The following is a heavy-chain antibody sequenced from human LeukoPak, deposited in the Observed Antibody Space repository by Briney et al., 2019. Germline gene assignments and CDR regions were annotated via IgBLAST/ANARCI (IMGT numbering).Heavy chain of an antibody. Sequence: GGSLRLSCAASGFTFSSYGMHWVRQTPGKGLEWVAFIRYDGSNKYYADSVKGRFTISRDNSKNTLYLQMNSLRAEDTAVYYCAKAPYCSGGSCYYYYYMDVWGKGTTVTVSS. D-gene: IGHD2-15*01. CDR1: GFTFSSYG. V-gene: IGHV3-30*02. J-gene: IGHJ6*03. CDR3: AKAPYCSGGSCYYYYYMDV. CDR2: IRYDGSNK.